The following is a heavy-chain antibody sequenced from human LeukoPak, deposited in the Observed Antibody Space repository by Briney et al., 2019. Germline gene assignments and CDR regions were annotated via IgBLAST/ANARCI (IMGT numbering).Heavy chain of an antibody. Sequence: ASVKVSCKASGYTFTTYSISWVRQAPGQGLEWMGWISVYNGKTNSAQKFQARITLTTDTSTSTAYMELRSLRSDDTAVYYCARGGSFGTYWGQGTLVTVSS. D-gene: IGHD3-10*01. CDR3: ARGGSFGTY. V-gene: IGHV1-18*01. J-gene: IGHJ4*02. CDR1: GYTFTTYS. CDR2: ISVYNGKT.